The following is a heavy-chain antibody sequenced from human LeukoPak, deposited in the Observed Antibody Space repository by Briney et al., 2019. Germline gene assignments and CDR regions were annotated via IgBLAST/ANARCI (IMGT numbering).Heavy chain of an antibody. CDR3: ARVNLAPMVRGVIIDGWFDP. D-gene: IGHD3-10*01. Sequence: GASVKVSCKASGYTFTGYYMHWVRQAPGQGLEWMGWINPNSGGTNYAQKFQGRVTMTRDTSISTAYMELSRLRSDDTAVYYCARVNLAPMVRGVIIDGWFDPWGQGTLVTVSS. CDR1: GYTFTGYY. J-gene: IGHJ5*02. CDR2: INPNSGGT. V-gene: IGHV1-2*02.